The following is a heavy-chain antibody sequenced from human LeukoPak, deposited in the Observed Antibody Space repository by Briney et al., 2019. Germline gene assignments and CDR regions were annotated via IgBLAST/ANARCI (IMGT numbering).Heavy chain of an antibody. V-gene: IGHV3-49*03. CDR2: IRSQRYGGTT. D-gene: IGHD3-9*01. CDR3: SRSYDVLTGYFPPDY. Sequence: QPGRSLRLSCKASGFTFGDSVMSWFRQAPGEGLEWVAFIRSQRYGGTTQYAASVKGRFTISRDDSKSIAYLQMNSLKTEDTAVYYCSRSYDVLTGYFPPDYWGQGTLVTVSS. CDR1: GFTFGDSV. J-gene: IGHJ4*02.